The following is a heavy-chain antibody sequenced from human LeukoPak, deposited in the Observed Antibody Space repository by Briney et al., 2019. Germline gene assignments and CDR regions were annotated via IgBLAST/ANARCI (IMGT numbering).Heavy chain of an antibody. CDR3: ARGARRGGSYYFEY. CDR2: MYHGGST. J-gene: IGHJ4*02. D-gene: IGHD1-26*01. Sequence: PSETLSLTCTVSGGSISSSSYYWGWIRQPPGKGLEWIGSMYHGGSTYYNPSLKSRVTISVDTSKNQFSLKLSSLTAADSAVYYCARGARRGGSYYFEYWGQGTLVTVSS. CDR1: GGSISSSSYY. V-gene: IGHV4-39*01.